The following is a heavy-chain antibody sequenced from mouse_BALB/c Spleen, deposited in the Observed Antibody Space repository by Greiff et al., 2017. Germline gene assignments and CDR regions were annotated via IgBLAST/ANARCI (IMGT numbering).Heavy chain of an antibody. CDR2: ISSGSSTI. Sequence: EVKLVESGGGLVQPGGSRKLSCAASGFTFSSFGMHWVRQAPEKGLEWVAYISSGSSTIYYADTVKGRFTISRDNPKNTLFLQMTSLRSEDTAMYYCASEGNYSFDYWGQGTTLTVSS. J-gene: IGHJ2*01. CDR1: GFTFSSFG. CDR3: ASEGNYSFDY. V-gene: IGHV5-17*02. D-gene: IGHD2-1*01.